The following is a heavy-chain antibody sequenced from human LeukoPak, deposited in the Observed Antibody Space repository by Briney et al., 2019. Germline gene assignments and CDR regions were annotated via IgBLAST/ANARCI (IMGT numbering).Heavy chain of an antibody. CDR3: ASLYCSSTSCPSVDY. J-gene: IGHJ4*02. CDR2: ISYDGSNK. Sequence: PGGSLRLSCAASGFTFSSYAINWVRQAPGKGLEWVAVISYDGSNKYYADSVKGRFTISRDNSKNTLYLQMNSLRAEDTAVYYCASLYCSSTSCPSVDYWGQGTLVTVSS. CDR1: GFTFSSYA. D-gene: IGHD2-2*01. V-gene: IGHV3-30*04.